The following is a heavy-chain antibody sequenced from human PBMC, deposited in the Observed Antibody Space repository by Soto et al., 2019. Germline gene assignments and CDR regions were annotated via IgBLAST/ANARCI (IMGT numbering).Heavy chain of an antibody. CDR2: SKNKADSYTT. Sequence: EVQLVESGGGLVQPGGSLRLSCAASGFTFSDHYMDWVRQAPGKGLEWVGRSKNKADSYTTEYAASVKGRFTISRDGSKSSLFLQMNSLTTEDTAVYYCTVWGSGNDFGAAWGQGILVTVSS. CDR3: TVWGSGNDFGAA. D-gene: IGHD3-10*01. J-gene: IGHJ4*02. V-gene: IGHV3-72*01. CDR1: GFTFSDHY.